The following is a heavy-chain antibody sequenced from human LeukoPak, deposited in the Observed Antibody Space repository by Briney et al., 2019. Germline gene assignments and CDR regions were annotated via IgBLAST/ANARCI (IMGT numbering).Heavy chain of an antibody. V-gene: IGHV4-30-4*01. CDR1: GGSISSGDYY. J-gene: IGHJ4*02. CDR2: IYYSGST. Sequence: SETLSLTCTVSGGSISSGDYYWSWLRQPPGKGLEWIGYIYYSGSTYYNPSLKSRVTISVDTSKNQFSLKLSSVTAADTAAYYCASGYYYDSSGYYYWDYWGQGTLVTVSS. CDR3: ASGYYYDSSGYYYWDY. D-gene: IGHD3-22*01.